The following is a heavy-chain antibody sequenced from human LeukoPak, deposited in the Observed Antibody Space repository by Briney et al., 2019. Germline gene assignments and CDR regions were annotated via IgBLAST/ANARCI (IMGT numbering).Heavy chain of an antibody. D-gene: IGHD3-22*01. Sequence: ASVKVSCKASGGTFSIYAISWVRQGPGQGLGWMGRIIPILGIANYAQKFQGRVTITADKSTSTAYMELSSLRSEDTAVYYCARDPAYSSDTSGFDYWGQGTLVTVSS. CDR2: IIPILGIA. CDR3: ARDPAYSSDTSGFDY. V-gene: IGHV1-69*04. J-gene: IGHJ4*02. CDR1: GGTFSIYA.